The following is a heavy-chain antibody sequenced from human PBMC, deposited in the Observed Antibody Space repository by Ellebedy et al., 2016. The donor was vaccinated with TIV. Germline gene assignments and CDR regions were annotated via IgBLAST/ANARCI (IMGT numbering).Heavy chain of an antibody. CDR1: GFTFSNYV. CDR3: AKVPSLILELRKNWFDS. D-gene: IGHD1-7*01. Sequence: GESLKISXAASGFTFSNYVMNWVRQAPGKGLEWVSGISGGAGSTYYADSVKGRFTISRDNSKNTLYLQMNSLRAEDTAVYYCAKVPSLILELRKNWFDSWGQGTLVTVSS. CDR2: ISGGAGST. V-gene: IGHV3-23*01. J-gene: IGHJ5*01.